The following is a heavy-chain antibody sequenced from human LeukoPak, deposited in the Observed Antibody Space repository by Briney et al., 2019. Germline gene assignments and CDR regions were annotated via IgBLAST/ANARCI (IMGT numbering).Heavy chain of an antibody. Sequence: KSSETLSLTCTVSSGSVNSDGGYYWSWIRQPAGKGLEWIGRVFTTGTTNYNPSLKSRVTISIDTSKNQFFLELTSVTAADTAVYYCARAWRSLGTVGVDYWGQGTLVTVSS. CDR2: VFTTGTT. D-gene: IGHD4-11*01. CDR1: SGSVNSDGGYY. V-gene: IGHV4-61*02. J-gene: IGHJ4*02. CDR3: ARAWRSLGTVGVDY.